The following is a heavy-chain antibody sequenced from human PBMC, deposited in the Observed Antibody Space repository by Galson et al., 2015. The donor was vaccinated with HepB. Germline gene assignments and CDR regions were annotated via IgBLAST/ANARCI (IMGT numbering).Heavy chain of an antibody. CDR1: GFTFSSYS. CDR2: ISSSSSTI. D-gene: IGHD6-19*01. Sequence: SLRLSCAASGFTFSSYSMHWVRQAPGKGLEWVSYISSSSSTIYYADSVKGRFTISRDNAKNSLYLQMNSLRAEDTAVYYCARDRGSGWSTYGMDVWGQGTTVTVSS. CDR3: ARDRGSGWSTYGMDV. V-gene: IGHV3-48*01. J-gene: IGHJ6*02.